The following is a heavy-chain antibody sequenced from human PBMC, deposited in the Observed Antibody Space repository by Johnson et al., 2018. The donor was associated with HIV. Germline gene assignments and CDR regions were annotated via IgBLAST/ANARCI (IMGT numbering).Heavy chain of an antibody. CDR3: ARDRTSQRWELLPDDAFDI. D-gene: IGHD1-26*01. V-gene: IGHV3-13*01. CDR2: IGTAGDT. CDR1: GFTFSSYD. Sequence: VQLVESGGGLVQPGGSLRLSCAASGFTFSSYDMHWVRQATGKGLEWVSAIGTAGDTYYPDSVKGRFTISRDNAKNSLYLQMNSLRAEDTAVYYCARDRTSQRWELLPDDAFDIWGQGTMVTVSS. J-gene: IGHJ3*02.